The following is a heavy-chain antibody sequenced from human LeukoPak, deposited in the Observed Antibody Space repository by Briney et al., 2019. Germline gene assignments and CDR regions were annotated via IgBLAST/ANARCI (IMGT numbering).Heavy chain of an antibody. CDR3: AKSTYYYDTFVNAFDF. D-gene: IGHD3-22*01. Sequence: SETLSLTCTVSGDSISSSSYYWGWIRQPPGKGLEWIGSFYYSGSTYYNPSLKSRVTMSVDTSKNQFSLRLSSVTAADTAVYYCAKSTYYYDTFVNAFDFWGQGTVVTVSS. CDR2: FYYSGST. CDR1: GDSISSSSYY. J-gene: IGHJ3*01. V-gene: IGHV4-39*07.